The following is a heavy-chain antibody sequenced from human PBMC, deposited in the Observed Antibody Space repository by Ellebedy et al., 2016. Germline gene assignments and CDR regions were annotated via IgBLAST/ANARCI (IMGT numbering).Heavy chain of an antibody. V-gene: IGHV1-69*05. CDR3: AREGGSLVAVTIDNDHNAFNV. D-gene: IGHD6-19*01. CDR1: GGTFSSYA. Sequence: SVKVSCXASGGTFSSYAISWVRQAPGQGLEWMGGIIPIFGTANYAQKFQGRITVTTDTSTSTAYMELRSLRSDDMAVYFCAREGGSLVAVTIDNDHNAFNVWGQGTMVTVSS. J-gene: IGHJ3*01. CDR2: IIPIFGTA.